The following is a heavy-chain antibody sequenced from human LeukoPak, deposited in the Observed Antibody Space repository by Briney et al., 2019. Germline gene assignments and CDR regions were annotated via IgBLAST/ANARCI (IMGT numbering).Heavy chain of an antibody. CDR2: INHSGST. J-gene: IGHJ6*02. CDR1: GFTFSSYS. V-gene: IGHV4-34*01. D-gene: IGHD6-13*01. CDR3: ARGRRSSSWYPYYYYGMDV. Sequence: GSLRLSCAASGFTFSSYSMNWVRQAPGKGLEWIGEINHSGSTNYNPSLKSRVTISVDTSKNQFSLKLSSVTAADTAVYYCARGRRSSSWYPYYYYGMDVWGQGTTVTVSS.